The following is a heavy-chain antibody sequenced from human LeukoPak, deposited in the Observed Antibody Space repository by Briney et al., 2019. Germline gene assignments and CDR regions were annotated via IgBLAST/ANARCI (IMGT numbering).Heavy chain of an antibody. CDR1: GFTFSSYE. Sequence: GGSLRLSCAASGFTFSSYEMNWVRQAPGKGLEWVSYISSSGSTIYYADSVKGRFTISRDNAKNSLYLQMNSLRAEDTAVYYCAREPNHYYGSGSYYKGTDYWGQGTLVTVSS. J-gene: IGHJ4*02. D-gene: IGHD3-10*01. CDR3: AREPNHYYGSGSYYKGTDY. V-gene: IGHV3-48*03. CDR2: ISSSGSTI.